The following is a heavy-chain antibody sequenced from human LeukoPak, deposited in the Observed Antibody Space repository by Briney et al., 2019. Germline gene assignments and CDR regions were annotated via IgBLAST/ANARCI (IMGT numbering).Heavy chain of an antibody. CDR2: INPNSGGT. Sequence: ASVKVSCKASEYTFTGYYMHWVRQAPGQGLEWMGWINPNSGGTNYAQKFQGRVTMTRDTSISTAYMELSRLRSDDTAVYYCARDLTSYYYDSSGYYVDYWGQGTLVTVSS. J-gene: IGHJ4*02. D-gene: IGHD3-22*01. CDR3: ARDLTSYYYDSSGYYVDY. CDR1: EYTFTGYY. V-gene: IGHV1-2*02.